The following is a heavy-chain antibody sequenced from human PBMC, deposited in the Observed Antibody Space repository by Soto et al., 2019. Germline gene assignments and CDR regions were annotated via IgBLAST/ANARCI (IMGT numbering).Heavy chain of an antibody. V-gene: IGHV6-1*01. CDR3: VGDYRLGTVFNY. D-gene: IGHD3-16*01. Sequence: QVQLQQSGPALVKPSQTLSLTSAISGDSVSSNSSAWNWIRPSPSRGLEWLGRPYSRSKWYNDYALSVNIRITVNPDTSTNPFSLRLNSVTPDETAMFCWVGDYRLGTVFNYLGHGTLVTVA. CDR2: PYSRSKWYN. CDR1: GDSVSSNSSA. J-gene: IGHJ4*01.